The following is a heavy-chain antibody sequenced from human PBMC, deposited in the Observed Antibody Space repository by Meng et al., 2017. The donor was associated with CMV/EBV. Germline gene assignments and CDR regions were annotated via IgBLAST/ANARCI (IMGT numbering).Heavy chain of an antibody. D-gene: IGHD1-14*01. J-gene: IGHJ4*02. Sequence: ASVNVSCKGSGYTLTELSMHWVRQAPGKGREGLGGFDPEYGETIYAQKFQGRVTMTEDTSTDTAYMELSSLRAEDTAVYYCATTGTTGGYYFDYWGQGTLVTVS. CDR3: ATTGTTGGYYFDY. CDR1: GYTLTELS. CDR2: FDPEYGET. V-gene: IGHV1-24*01.